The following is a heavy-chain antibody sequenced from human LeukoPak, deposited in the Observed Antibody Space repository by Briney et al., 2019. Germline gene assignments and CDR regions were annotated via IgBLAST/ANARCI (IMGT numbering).Heavy chain of an antibody. J-gene: IGHJ2*01. Sequence: KPAGSLRLSCAASRFTFSTYSMNWVRQTPGKGLEWVSSFSSSGTYIYSTDSVKGRFTISRDNAKNSLYLQMNSLRAEDTAVYYCARSLTVAGTVWYFDLWGRGTLVTVSS. CDR2: FSSSGTYI. V-gene: IGHV3-21*01. CDR3: ARSLTVAGTVWYFDL. D-gene: IGHD6-19*01. CDR1: RFTFSTYS.